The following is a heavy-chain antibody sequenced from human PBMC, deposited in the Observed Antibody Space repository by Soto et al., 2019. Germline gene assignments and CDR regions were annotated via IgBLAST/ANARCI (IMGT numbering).Heavy chain of an antibody. Sequence: LRLSCAASGFTFSSYAMSWVRQAPGKGPEWVSAISGSGGSTYYADSVKGRFTISRDNSKNTLYLQMNSLRAEDTAVYYCAGSGWPDYYYGMDVWGQGTTVTVSS. CDR2: ISGSGGST. CDR3: AGSGWPDYYYGMDV. CDR1: GFTFSSYA. J-gene: IGHJ6*02. V-gene: IGHV3-23*01. D-gene: IGHD6-19*01.